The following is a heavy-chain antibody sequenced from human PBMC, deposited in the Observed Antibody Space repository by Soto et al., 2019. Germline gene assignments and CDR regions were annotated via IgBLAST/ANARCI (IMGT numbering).Heavy chain of an antibody. CDR3: AKEPKGVSDY. CDR2: ISGSGGT. Sequence: EVQLLESGGGLVQPGGSLRLSCAASGFTFSSNAMSWVRQAPGKGLEWVSTISGSGGTYYADSGKGRFTISRDNTKNTLYLQMNSLRAEDTAVYYCAKEPKGVSDYWGQGALVTVSS. V-gene: IGHV3-23*01. J-gene: IGHJ4*02. CDR1: GFTFSSNA.